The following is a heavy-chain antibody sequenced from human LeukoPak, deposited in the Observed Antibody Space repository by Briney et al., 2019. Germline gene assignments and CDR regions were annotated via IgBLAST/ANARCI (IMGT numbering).Heavy chain of an antibody. V-gene: IGHV3-66*02. Sequence: EGSLRLSCAASGFIVNSYAMSWVRQAPGKGLAWVSLIYSDGVTQYADSVKGRFTISRDNSKNTLYLQMNSLRDEDTAVYFCARDRAEGKTWVEFDPWGQGTLSPSPQ. CDR2: IYSDGVT. CDR1: GFIVNSYA. CDR3: ARDRAEGKTWVEFDP. J-gene: IGHJ5*02.